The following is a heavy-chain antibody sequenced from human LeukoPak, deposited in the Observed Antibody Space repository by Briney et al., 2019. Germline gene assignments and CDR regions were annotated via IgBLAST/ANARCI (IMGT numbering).Heavy chain of an antibody. CDR2: INPNSGGT. J-gene: IGHJ3*02. V-gene: IGHV1-2*02. Sequence: ASVKVSCKASGYTFTGYYMHWVRQAPGQGLEWMGWINPNSGGTNYAQKFQGRVTMTRDTSISTAYMELSRLRSDDTAVYYCARAQYYYDSSGYADAFDIWGQGTMVTVSS. CDR3: ARAQYYYDSSGYADAFDI. CDR1: GYTFTGYY. D-gene: IGHD3-22*01.